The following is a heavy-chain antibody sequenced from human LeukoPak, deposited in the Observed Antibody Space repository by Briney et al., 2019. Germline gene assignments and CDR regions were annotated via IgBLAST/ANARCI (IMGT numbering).Heavy chain of an antibody. CDR2: INHSGST. CDR3: ASSYYYGSGSQAY. V-gene: IGHV4-34*01. CDR1: GGSFSGYC. Sequence: PSETLSLTCAVYGGSFSGYCWSWIRQPPGKGLEWIGEINHSGSTNYNPSLKSRVTISVDTSKSQFSLKLSSVTAADTAVYYCASSYYYGSGSQAYWGQGTLVTVSS. J-gene: IGHJ4*02. D-gene: IGHD3-10*01.